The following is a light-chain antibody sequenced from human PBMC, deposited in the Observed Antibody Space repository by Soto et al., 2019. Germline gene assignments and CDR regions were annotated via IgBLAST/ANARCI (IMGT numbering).Light chain of an antibody. CDR1: SVFVGSFSL. V-gene: IGLV2-14*02. J-gene: IGLJ1*01. CDR3: SSYEGSNLGV. Sequence: QAVLAQPASLSGSPGHSLTISCTGTSVFVGSFSLASWYQQPPGKAPKLMLSEGHRRPSGVADSFSGSKSGNTASLTVSGLQAEDEADYYCSSYEGSNLGVFANGATVADL. CDR2: EGH.